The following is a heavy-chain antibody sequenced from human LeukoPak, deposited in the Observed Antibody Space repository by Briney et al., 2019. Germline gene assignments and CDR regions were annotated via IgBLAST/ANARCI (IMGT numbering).Heavy chain of an antibody. CDR1: AGSLSSSSYY. D-gene: IGHD2-21*02. CDR3: ARYCGGDCYSGCYYYMDV. CDR2: IYYSGST. V-gene: IGHV4-39*01. J-gene: IGHJ6*03. Sequence: SETLSLTGTVSAGSLSSSSYYWGWIRQPPGKGLEWIGSIYYSGSTYYNPSLKSRVIISVDTSKNQFSLKLSSVTAADTAVYYCARYCGGDCYSGCYYYMDVWGKGTTVTVSS.